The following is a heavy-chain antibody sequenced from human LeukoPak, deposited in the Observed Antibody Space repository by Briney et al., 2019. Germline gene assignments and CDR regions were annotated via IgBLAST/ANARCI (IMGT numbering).Heavy chain of an antibody. CDR1: GGSFSGYY. CDR2: IYYSGST. Sequence: PSETLSLTCAVYGGSFSGYYWSWIRQHPGKGLEWIGYIYYSGSTYYNPSLKSRVTISVDTSKNQFSLKLSSVTAADTAVYYCASLTPGGDYFDYWGQGTLVTVSS. D-gene: IGHD4-23*01. V-gene: IGHV4-31*11. CDR3: ASLTPGGDYFDY. J-gene: IGHJ4*02.